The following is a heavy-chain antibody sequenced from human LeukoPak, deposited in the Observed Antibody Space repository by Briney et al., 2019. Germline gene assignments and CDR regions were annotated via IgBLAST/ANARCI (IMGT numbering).Heavy chain of an antibody. CDR2: IKQDGSEK. J-gene: IGHJ4*02. D-gene: IGHD6-19*01. CDR1: GFTFSSYW. CDR3: ARLRWLVEGGFFDY. V-gene: IGHV3-7*01. Sequence: GGSLRLSCAASGFTFSSYWMSWVRQAPGKGLEWVANIKQDGSEKYYVDSVKGRFTISRDNAKNLLYLQMNSLRAEDTAVYYCARLRWLVEGGFFDYWGQGTLVTVSS.